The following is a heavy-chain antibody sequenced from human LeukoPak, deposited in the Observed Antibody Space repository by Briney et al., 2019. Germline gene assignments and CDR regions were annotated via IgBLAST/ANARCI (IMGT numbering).Heavy chain of an antibody. Sequence: SETLSLTCTVSGGSISSSSYYWGWIRQPPGKGLEWIGSIYYSGSTNYNPSLKSRVTMSVDTSKNQFSLKLSSVTAADTAVYYCARHSSGFGWFDPWGQGTLVTVSS. J-gene: IGHJ5*02. CDR2: IYYSGST. CDR3: ARHSSGFGWFDP. V-gene: IGHV4-39*01. CDR1: GGSISSSSYY. D-gene: IGHD5-12*01.